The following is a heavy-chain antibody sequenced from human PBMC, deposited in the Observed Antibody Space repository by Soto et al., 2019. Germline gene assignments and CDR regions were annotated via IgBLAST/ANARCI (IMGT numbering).Heavy chain of an antibody. CDR2: IYYSGST. J-gene: IGHJ6*02. CDR3: ARDARGTYGISYYYGMDV. CDR1: GGSISGYY. V-gene: IGHV4-59*01. Sequence: SETLSLTCTVSGGSISGYYWSWIRQPPGKGLEWIGYIYYSGSTNYNPSLKSRVTISLETSKNQFSLKLSSVTAADAAVYHCARDARGTYGISYYYGMDVWGQGTTVTVSS. D-gene: IGHD3-16*01.